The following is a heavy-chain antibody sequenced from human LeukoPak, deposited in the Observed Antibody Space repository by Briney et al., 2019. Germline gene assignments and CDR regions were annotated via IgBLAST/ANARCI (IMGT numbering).Heavy chain of an antibody. J-gene: IGHJ4*02. CDR2: ISSSGSTI. D-gene: IGHD2-15*01. V-gene: IGHV3-48*03. CDR1: GFTFSSYE. CDR3: ARLTRYCSGGSCYRHFDY. Sequence: PGGSLRLSCAASGFTFSSYEMNWVRQAPGEGLEWVSYISSSGSTIYYADSVKGRFTISRDNAKNSLYLQMNSLRAEDTAVYYCARLTRYCSGGSCYRHFDYWGQGTLVTVSS.